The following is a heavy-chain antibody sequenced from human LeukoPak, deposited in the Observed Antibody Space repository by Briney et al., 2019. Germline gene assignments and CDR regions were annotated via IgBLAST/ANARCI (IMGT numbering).Heavy chain of an antibody. CDR1: GYTFTSYG. V-gene: IGHV1-2*02. D-gene: IGHD1-1*01. Sequence: ASVMVSCKASGYTFTSYGISWVRQAPGQGLEWMGWINPNNGATNYAQKFQDRVTVARDTSINTAYMELSRLRSDDTAIYYCARAREVTGNDYWGQGTLVTVSS. CDR3: ARAREVTGNDY. J-gene: IGHJ4*02. CDR2: INPNNGAT.